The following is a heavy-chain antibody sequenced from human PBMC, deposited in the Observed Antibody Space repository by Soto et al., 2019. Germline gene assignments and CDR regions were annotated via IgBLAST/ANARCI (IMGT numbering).Heavy chain of an antibody. D-gene: IGHD4-17*01. CDR3: ARDRDYGETAWYFDL. CDR2: IWYDGSNK. CDR1: GFTFSSYG. V-gene: IGHV3-33*01. Sequence: QVQLVESGGGVVQPGRSLRLSCAASGFTFSSYGMHWVRQAPGKGLEWVAVIWYDGSNKYYADSVKGRFTISRDNSKNTLYMQMNSLRAEDTAVYYGARDRDYGETAWYFDLWGRGTLVTVSS. J-gene: IGHJ2*01.